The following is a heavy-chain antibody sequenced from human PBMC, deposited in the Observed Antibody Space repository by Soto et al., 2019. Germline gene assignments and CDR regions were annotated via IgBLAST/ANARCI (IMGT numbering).Heavy chain of an antibody. J-gene: IGHJ6*02. CDR1: GGFISSVGYY. D-gene: IGHD4-4*01. CDR2: FYNSGSV. Sequence: PTETLSLTCSVSGGFISSVGYYWSWIRLHPGKGLEWVGYFYNSGSVFHNPSLKSRVTISVDTSKNQFSLQLISVTAADTAVYYCARGAVTNLYYYYYGMDVWGQGTTVT. CDR3: ARGAVTNLYYYYYGMDV. V-gene: IGHV4-31*03.